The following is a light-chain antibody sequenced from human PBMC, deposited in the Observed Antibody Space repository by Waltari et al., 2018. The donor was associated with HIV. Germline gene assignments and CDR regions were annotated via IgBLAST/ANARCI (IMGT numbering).Light chain of an antibody. Sequence: EIVMTQSTATVSVSPGERATLSCSASQSVSSNLLWYQQKPGQAPRLLIYDASTRATGIPARFSGSGSGTDFSLTISSLQSEDFAVYYCLQYNNWWTFGQGTKVEIK. CDR3: LQYNNWWT. CDR2: DAS. CDR1: QSVSSN. V-gene: IGKV3-15*01. J-gene: IGKJ1*01.